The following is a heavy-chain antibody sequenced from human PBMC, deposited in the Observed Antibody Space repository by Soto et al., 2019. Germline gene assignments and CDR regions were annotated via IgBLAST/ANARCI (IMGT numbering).Heavy chain of an antibody. D-gene: IGHD4-17*01. CDR3: AVHGDYDAFNF. J-gene: IGHJ3*01. CDR2: MGPDGSST. CDR1: GISFSRYW. V-gene: IGHV3-74*01. Sequence: EVQVVESGGGLVQPGGSLRLSCAASGISFSRYWTHWVRQAPGKGLEWVSRMGPDGSSTSYADSVKGRFSISTDDAKNTLSLQVNSLRADDTAVYYCAVHGDYDAFNFWGQGTVVTVSS.